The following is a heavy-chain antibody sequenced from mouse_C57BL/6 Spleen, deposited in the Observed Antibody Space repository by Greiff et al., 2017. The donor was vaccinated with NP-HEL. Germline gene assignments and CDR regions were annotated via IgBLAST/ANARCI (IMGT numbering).Heavy chain of an antibody. J-gene: IGHJ1*03. Sequence: EVQLQQSGGGLVQPGGSLKLSCAASGFTFSDYYMYWVRQTPEKRLEWVAYISNGGGSTYYPDTVKGRFTISRDNAKNTLYLQMSRLKSEDTAMYYCARHNYYGNYWYFDVWGTGTTVTVSS. CDR1: GFTFSDYY. CDR3: ARHNYYGNYWYFDV. V-gene: IGHV5-12*01. CDR2: ISNGGGST. D-gene: IGHD2-1*01.